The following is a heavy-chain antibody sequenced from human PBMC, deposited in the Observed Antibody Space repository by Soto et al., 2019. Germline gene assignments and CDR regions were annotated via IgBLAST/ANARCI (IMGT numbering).Heavy chain of an antibody. CDR3: ARAQSSTVITSTHFDP. V-gene: IGHV3-30-3*01. CDR1: GFTFCSHA. J-gene: IGHJ5*02. D-gene: IGHD4-17*01. CDR2: ISYDGSTK. Sequence: GGSLRLSCAASGFTFCSHAMNWVRQAPGKGLEWVAIISYDGSTKYYADSVKDRFTIARDNAKNTVYLHLNSLRGEDTAVYYCARAQSSTVITSTHFDPWGQGTLVTVSS.